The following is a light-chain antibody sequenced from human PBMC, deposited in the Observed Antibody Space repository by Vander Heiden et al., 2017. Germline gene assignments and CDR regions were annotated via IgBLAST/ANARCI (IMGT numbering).Light chain of an antibody. J-gene: IGLJ3*02. V-gene: IGLV3-25*03. Sequence: SYELPQPPSVSVSPGQTARITCSGDALPKQYAYWYQQKPGQAPVLVIYKDSERPSGIPERFSGSSSGTTVTLTISGVQAEDDADYYCQSADSSGTYPVFGGGTKLTVL. CDR2: KDS. CDR3: QSADSSGTYPV. CDR1: ALPKQY.